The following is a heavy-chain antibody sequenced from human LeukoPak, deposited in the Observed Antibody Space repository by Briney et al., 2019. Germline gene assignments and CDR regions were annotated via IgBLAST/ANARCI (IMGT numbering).Heavy chain of an antibody. CDR3: AKGGGYGDYSFDY. CDR1: GFTFSGNG. Sequence: GGSLRLSCAASGFTFSGNGMHWVRQAPGKGLEWVVVILYDGSSKYYADSVKGRFTISRDNSKNTLYLQMNSLRAEDTAVYYCAKGGGYGDYSFDYWGQGTLVTVSS. J-gene: IGHJ4*02. D-gene: IGHD4-17*01. V-gene: IGHV3-30*18. CDR2: ILYDGSSK.